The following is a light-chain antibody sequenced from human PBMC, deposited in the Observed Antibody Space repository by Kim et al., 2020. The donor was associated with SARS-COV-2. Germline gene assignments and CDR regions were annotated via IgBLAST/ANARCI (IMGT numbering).Light chain of an antibody. J-gene: IGLJ2*01. Sequence: PGPTTSCTCSGDILVDKYACWYKQKPGQSPVLVIYQDSKRPSGIPERFSGSNSGNTATLTVSGTQAMDEADYYCQAWDSSTAVFGGGTQLTVL. CDR1: ILVDKY. V-gene: IGLV3-1*01. CDR2: QDS. CDR3: QAWDSSTAV.